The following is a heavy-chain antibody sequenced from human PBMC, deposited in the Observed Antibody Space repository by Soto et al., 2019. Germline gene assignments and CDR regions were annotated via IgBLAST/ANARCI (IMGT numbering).Heavy chain of an antibody. Sequence: QVQLQESGPGLVKPSQTLSITCTVSGGSISSGGYYWSWIRQHPGKGLEWIGYIYYSGSTYYNPSLKSRVTISVDTSKNQFSLKLSSVTAADTAVYYCAREGYCSGGSCYSELRADAFDIWDQGTMVTVSS. CDR3: AREGYCSGGSCYSELRADAFDI. D-gene: IGHD2-15*01. CDR2: IYYSGST. CDR1: GGSISSGGYY. V-gene: IGHV4-31*03. J-gene: IGHJ3*02.